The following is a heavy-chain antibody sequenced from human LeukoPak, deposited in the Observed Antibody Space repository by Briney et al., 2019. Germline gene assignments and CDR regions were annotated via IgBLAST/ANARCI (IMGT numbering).Heavy chain of an antibody. D-gene: IGHD3-22*01. J-gene: IGHJ4*02. V-gene: IGHV3-23*01. CDR1: GFMFSDYA. CDR3: ARYYYDDSAYYHNSFDY. CDR2: SGGGVSA. Sequence: GGSLRLSCVVSGFMFSDYAMTWVRQAPGKGLEWVSSSGGGVSAYYADSVRGRFSISRDNSKNTLYLQMNSLRAEDTAVYYCARYYYDDSAYYHNSFDYWGQGTLVTVSS.